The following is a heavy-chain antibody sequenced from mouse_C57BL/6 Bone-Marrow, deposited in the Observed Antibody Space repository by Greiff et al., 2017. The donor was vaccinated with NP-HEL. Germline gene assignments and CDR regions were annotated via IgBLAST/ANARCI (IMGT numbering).Heavy chain of an antibody. CDR2: IYPGSGST. CDR3: ARCVITTVVGPFWYFDV. J-gene: IGHJ1*03. D-gene: IGHD1-1*01. CDR1: GYTFTSYW. V-gene: IGHV1-55*01. Sequence: QVQLQQPGAELVKPGASVKMSCKASGYTFTSYWITWVKQRPGQGLEWIGDIYPGSGSTNYNEKFKSKATLTVDTSSSTAYMQLSSLTSEDAAVYYGARCVITTVVGPFWYFDVWGRGTTVTVSS.